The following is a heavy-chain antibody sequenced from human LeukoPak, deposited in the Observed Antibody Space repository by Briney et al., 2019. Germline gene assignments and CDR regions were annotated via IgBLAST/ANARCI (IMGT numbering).Heavy chain of an antibody. CDR3: ARWHCSGGSCRLDY. CDR1: GYTFTSYG. J-gene: IGHJ4*02. Sequence: GASVKVSCKASGYTFTSYGISWVRQAPGQGLEWMGWISAYNGNTNYAQKFQGRVTMTRNTSISTAYMELSSLRSEDTAVYYCARWHCSGGSCRLDYWGQGTLVTVSS. D-gene: IGHD2-15*01. V-gene: IGHV1-18*01. CDR2: ISAYNGNT.